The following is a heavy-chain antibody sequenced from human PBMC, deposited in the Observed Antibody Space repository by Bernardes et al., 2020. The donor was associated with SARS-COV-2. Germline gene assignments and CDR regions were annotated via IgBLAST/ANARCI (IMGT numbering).Heavy chain of an antibody. D-gene: IGHD5-12*01. V-gene: IGHV4-4*02. CDR1: GGSISSPNW. J-gene: IGHJ4*02. CDR3: ARESGSVSQYYFDS. CDR2: IHHTGST. Sequence: SETLSLTCAVSGGSISSPNWWSWIRQPPGKGLEWIGEIHHTGSTSYNASLQNRVIITVDKSKNQFSLTLTSVTVADTAVYYCARESGSVSQYYFDSWGQGTQVTVSS.